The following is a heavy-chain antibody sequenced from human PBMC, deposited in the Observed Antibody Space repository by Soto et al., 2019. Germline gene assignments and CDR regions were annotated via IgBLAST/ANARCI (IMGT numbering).Heavy chain of an antibody. V-gene: IGHV4-34*01. CDR1: GGSFSGYY. J-gene: IGHJ4*02. CDR2: INHSGST. D-gene: IGHD3-22*01. CDR3: AGTYYYDSSGFWPL. Sequence: PSETLSLTCAVYGGSFSGYYLSWIRQPPGKGLEWIGEINHSGSTNHNPSLKSRVTISVDTSKNQFSLKLSSVTAADTAVYYCAGTYYYDSSGFWPLWGQGTLVTVSS.